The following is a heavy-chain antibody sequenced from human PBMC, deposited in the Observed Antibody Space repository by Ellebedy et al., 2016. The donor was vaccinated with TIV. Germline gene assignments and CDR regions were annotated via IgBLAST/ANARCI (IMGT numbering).Heavy chain of an antibody. CDR1: GYNFTSYD. D-gene: IGHD3-16*01. Sequence: AASVKVSCKASGYNFTSYDINWVRQATGQGLEWMGWMNPNSGNTGYAQKFQGRVTITADKSTSTAYMELSSLRSEDTAVYFCARSHFGGSYGMDVWGQGTTVTVSS. V-gene: IGHV1-8*01. CDR2: MNPNSGNT. J-gene: IGHJ6*02. CDR3: ARSHFGGSYGMDV.